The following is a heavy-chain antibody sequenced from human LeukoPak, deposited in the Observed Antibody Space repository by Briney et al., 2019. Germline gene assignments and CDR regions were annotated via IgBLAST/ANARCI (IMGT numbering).Heavy chain of an antibody. D-gene: IGHD3-16*01. CDR1: GFTFGSYA. Sequence: QPGGSLRLSCTASGFTFGSYAMSWVRQAPGKGLEWVANMNQGGSAKDYVDSVKGRFTISRDNARNSLYLQMSSLRAEDTAVYYCATYTHWVAGDVWGQGTTVTVSS. J-gene: IGHJ6*02. CDR2: MNQGGSAK. CDR3: ATYTHWVAGDV. V-gene: IGHV3-7*01.